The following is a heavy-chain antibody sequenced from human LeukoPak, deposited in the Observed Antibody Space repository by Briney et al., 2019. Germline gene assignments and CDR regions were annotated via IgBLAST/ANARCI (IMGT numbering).Heavy chain of an antibody. Sequence: PSETLSLTCTGSGGSISSYYWSWLRQPPGKGLEWIGYIYYSGSTNYNPSLKSRVTISVDTSKNQFSLNLSSVTAADTAVYYCATQTTGSKWFDPWGQGTLVTVSS. CDR1: GGSISSYY. V-gene: IGHV4-59*08. CDR3: ATQTTGSKWFDP. D-gene: IGHD4-11*01. J-gene: IGHJ5*02. CDR2: IYYSGST.